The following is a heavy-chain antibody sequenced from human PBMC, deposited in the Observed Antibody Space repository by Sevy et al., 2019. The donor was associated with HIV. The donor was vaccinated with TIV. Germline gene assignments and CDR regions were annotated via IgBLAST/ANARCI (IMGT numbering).Heavy chain of an antibody. D-gene: IGHD1-7*01. V-gene: IGHV3-33*01. Sequence: GSLRLSCAASGFTFSSYGMHWVRQAPGKGLEWVAVIWYDGSNKYYADSVKGRFTISRDNSKNTLYLQMNSLRAEDTAVYYCARVGITGTTGIDYWGQGTLVTVSS. CDR2: IWYDGSNK. J-gene: IGHJ4*02. CDR3: ARVGITGTTGIDY. CDR1: GFTFSSYG.